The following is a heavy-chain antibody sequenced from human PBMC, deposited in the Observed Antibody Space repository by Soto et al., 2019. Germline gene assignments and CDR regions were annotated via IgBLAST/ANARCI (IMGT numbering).Heavy chain of an antibody. CDR2: IIPIFGTA. J-gene: IGHJ5*02. V-gene: IGHV1-69*12. D-gene: IGHD1-1*01. CDR1: GGTFSSYV. Sequence: QVQLVQSGAEVKKPGSSVKVSCKASGGTFSSYVISRVRQPPGPGLERMGGIIPIFGTANYAQKFQDRVTITADESTSTAYMELSSVSSEGAAVYYCAGGVQLERTTFDPWGQGTLVTVSS. CDR3: AGGVQLERTTFDP.